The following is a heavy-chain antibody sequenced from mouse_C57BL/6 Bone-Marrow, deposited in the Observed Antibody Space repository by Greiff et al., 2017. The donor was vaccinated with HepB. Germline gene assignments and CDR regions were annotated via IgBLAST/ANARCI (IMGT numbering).Heavy chain of an antibody. CDR2: ISSGGSYT. Sequence: EVKLQESGGDLVKPGGSLKLSCAASGFTFSSYGMSWVRQTPDKRLEWVATISSGGSYTYYPDSVKGRFTISRDNAKNTLYLQMSSLKSEDTAMYYCARRPAMDYWGQGTSVTVSS. V-gene: IGHV5-6*02. CDR3: ARRPAMDY. J-gene: IGHJ4*01. CDR1: GFTFSSYG.